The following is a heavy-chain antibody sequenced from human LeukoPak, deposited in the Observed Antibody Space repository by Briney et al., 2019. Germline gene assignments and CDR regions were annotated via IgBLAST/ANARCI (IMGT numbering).Heavy chain of an antibody. V-gene: IGHV4-30-2*01. CDR3: AREGDSSGYYDY. J-gene: IGHJ4*02. CDR2: IYHSGST. Sequence: SETLSLTCAVSGGSISSGGYSWSWIRQPPGKGLEWIGYIYHSGSTYYNPSLKSRVTISVDRSKNQFSLKLSSVTAADTAVYYCAREGDSSGYYDYWGQGTLVTVSS. CDR1: GGSISSGGYS. D-gene: IGHD3-22*01.